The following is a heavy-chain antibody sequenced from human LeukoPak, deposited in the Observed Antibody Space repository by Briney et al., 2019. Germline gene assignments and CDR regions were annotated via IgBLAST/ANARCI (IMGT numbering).Heavy chain of an antibody. V-gene: IGHV3-23*01. D-gene: IGHD3-22*01. CDR3: AKAVGSSGYFSRDAFDI. J-gene: IGHJ3*02. Sequence: QAGGSLRLSCAPSGFTFSSYAMSWVRQAQGKGLEWVEVISGGGRGTYYADSVRGRFTISRDNSKNTVYLQMNSLRAEDTAIYYCAKAVGSSGYFSRDAFDIWGQGTMVTVSS. CDR2: ISGGGRGT. CDR1: GFTFSSYA.